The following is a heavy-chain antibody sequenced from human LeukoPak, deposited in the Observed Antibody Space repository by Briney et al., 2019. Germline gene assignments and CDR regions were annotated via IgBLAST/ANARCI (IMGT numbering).Heavy chain of an antibody. V-gene: IGHV4-39*01. Sequence: TSETLSLTCTVSGGSISSSSYYWGWIRQPPGKGLEWIGSIYYSGSTYHNPSLKSRVTISVDTSKNQFSLKLRSVTAADTAVYYCARRLYHDSGGHYFSHAFDIWGQGTMVTVSS. D-gene: IGHD3-22*01. CDR2: IYYSGST. CDR1: GGSISSSSYY. J-gene: IGHJ3*02. CDR3: ARRLYHDSGGHYFSHAFDI.